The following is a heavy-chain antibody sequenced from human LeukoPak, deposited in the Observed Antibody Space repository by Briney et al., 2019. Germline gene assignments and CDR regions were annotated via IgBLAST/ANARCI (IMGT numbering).Heavy chain of an antibody. Sequence: PGRSLRLSCAASGFTFSSYGMHWVRQAPGKGLEWVAIISYDGSNKYYADSVKGRFTISRDNSKNTLYLQMNSLRAEDTAVYYCAKQSAADRGHLDYWGQGTLVTVSS. CDR3: AKQSAADRGHLDY. CDR2: ISYDGSNK. J-gene: IGHJ4*02. CDR1: GFTFSSYG. V-gene: IGHV3-30*18. D-gene: IGHD2-2*01.